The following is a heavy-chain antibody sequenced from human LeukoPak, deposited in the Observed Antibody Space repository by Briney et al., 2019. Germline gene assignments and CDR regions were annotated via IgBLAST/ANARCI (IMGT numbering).Heavy chain of an antibody. Sequence: PSETLSLTCTVSGGPISSYSWSWIRQPPGKRLEGIGYIYWSGSTHYNPSLKSRVTLAVDTSKNQFSLRLTSVTAADTAVYYCARDTAAGTGWGQGTMVTVSS. D-gene: IGHD6-13*01. CDR3: ARDTAAGTG. J-gene: IGHJ4*02. CDR1: GGPISSYS. CDR2: IYWSGST. V-gene: IGHV4-59*01.